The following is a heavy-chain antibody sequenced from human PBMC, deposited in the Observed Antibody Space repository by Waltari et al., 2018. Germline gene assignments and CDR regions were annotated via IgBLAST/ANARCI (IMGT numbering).Heavy chain of an antibody. V-gene: IGHV4-38-2*01. Sequence: QVQLQESGPGLVKPSETLSLTCAVSGYSISSGYYWGWIRQPPGKGLEWIGGIYHSGSTYYNPSLKSGGTISVDTSKNQFSLKLSSVTAADTAVYYCASDSSGNMGAFDIWGQGTMVTVSS. CDR3: ASDSSGNMGAFDI. CDR1: GYSISSGYY. J-gene: IGHJ3*02. D-gene: IGHD3-22*01. CDR2: IYHSGST.